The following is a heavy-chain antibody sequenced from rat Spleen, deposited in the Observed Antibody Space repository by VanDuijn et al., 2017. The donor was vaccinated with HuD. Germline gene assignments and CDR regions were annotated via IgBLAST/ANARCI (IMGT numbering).Heavy chain of an antibody. Sequence: EVQLVESGGGLEQPGRSLKLSCAASGFTFSSYGMAWVRQTPTKGLEWVASITPGGSTYYRDSVKGRFTISRDNAQNTLYLQMDSLRSEDTATYYCTTRPTEGIADYWGQGVMVTVSS. V-gene: IGHV5S13*01. D-gene: IGHD1-11*01. CDR2: ITPGGST. CDR1: GFTFSSYG. CDR3: TTRPTEGIADY. J-gene: IGHJ2*01.